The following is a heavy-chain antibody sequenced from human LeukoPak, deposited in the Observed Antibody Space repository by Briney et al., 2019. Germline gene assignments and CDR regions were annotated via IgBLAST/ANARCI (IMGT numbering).Heavy chain of an antibody. CDR3: ARDGNYYYDSSGYLLFDY. D-gene: IGHD3-22*01. V-gene: IGHV4-39*07. CDR1: GGSISSSSYY. J-gene: IGHJ4*02. Sequence: PSETLSLTCTVSGGSISSSSYYWGWIRQPPGKGLEWIGSIYYSGSTYYNPSLKSRVTISVDTSKNQFSLKLSSVTAADTAVYYCARDGNYYYDSSGYLLFDYWGQGTLVTVSS. CDR2: IYYSGST.